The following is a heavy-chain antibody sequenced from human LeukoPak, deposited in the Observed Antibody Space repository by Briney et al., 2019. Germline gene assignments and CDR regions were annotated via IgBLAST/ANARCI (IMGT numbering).Heavy chain of an antibody. V-gene: IGHV3-33*01. CDR3: ARGDAYALNF. Sequence: PGGSLRLSCAASGFTFSSYGMHWVRQAPGKGLEWVAVIWYDGSNKYYADSVKGRFTISRDNAKNALYLQMNSLRAEDTAVYSCARGDAYALNFWGQGTLVTVSS. CDR2: IWYDGSNK. J-gene: IGHJ4*02. CDR1: GFTFSSYG. D-gene: IGHD2-2*01.